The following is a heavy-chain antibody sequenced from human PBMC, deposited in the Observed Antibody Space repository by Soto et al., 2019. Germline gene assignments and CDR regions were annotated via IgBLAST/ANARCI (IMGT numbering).Heavy chain of an antibody. CDR2: INYSGTT. V-gene: IGHV4-39*01. CDR3: ARLGGYVSVGYYYLWDS. Sequence: PSETLSHTCSVSAGSMNSDSYYWGWIRQPPGKGLEWIGVINYSGTTFHNVSLKSRVTMSVESSRNQLSLKLTSVTAADTAVYYCARLGGYVSVGYYYLWDSWGQGTLVTVSS. D-gene: IGHD3-22*01. J-gene: IGHJ4*02. CDR1: AGSMNSDSYY.